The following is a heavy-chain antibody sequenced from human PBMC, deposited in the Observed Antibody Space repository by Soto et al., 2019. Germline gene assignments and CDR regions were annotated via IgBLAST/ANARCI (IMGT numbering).Heavy chain of an antibody. Sequence: QVQLVESGGGVVQPGRSLRLSCAASGFTFRRYGMHWVRQAPGKGLEWVAIISYDGSNKYYADSVKGRFTISRDDSKNTLYLQMNSLRAEDTAVYYCAKDGEGLYYYDSSGPKSGFDAWGQGTLVTVSS. CDR3: AKDGEGLYYYDSSGPKSGFDA. D-gene: IGHD3-22*01. V-gene: IGHV3-30*18. J-gene: IGHJ5*02. CDR1: GFTFRRYG. CDR2: ISYDGSNK.